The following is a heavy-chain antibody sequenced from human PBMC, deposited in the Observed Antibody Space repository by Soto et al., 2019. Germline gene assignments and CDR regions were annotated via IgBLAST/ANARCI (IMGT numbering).Heavy chain of an antibody. D-gene: IGHD2-15*01. CDR2: IKSKTDGGTT. Sequence: EVQLVESGGGLVKPGGSLRLSCAASGFTFSNAWMSWVRQAPGKGLEWVGRIKSKTDGGTTDYAEPVKGRFTISRDDSKNTLYLQMNSLKTEDTAVYYCTLGYCSGGSGYLLKKDDYWGQGTLVTVSS. CDR1: GFTFSNAW. CDR3: TLGYCSGGSGYLLKKDDY. J-gene: IGHJ4*02. V-gene: IGHV3-15*01.